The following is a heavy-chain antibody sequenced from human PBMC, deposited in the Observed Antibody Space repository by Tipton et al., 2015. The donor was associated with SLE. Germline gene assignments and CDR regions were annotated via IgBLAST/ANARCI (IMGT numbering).Heavy chain of an antibody. V-gene: IGHV4-59*12. CDR1: SGSISSNH. J-gene: IGHJ4*02. CDR3: ARDAVDGYRGGAVDS. CDR2: IYYSEST. Sequence: LRLSCIVSSGSISSNHWSWIRQPPGKGLEWIGYIYYSESTKYNPSLKSRATISVDTSKNQFSLKLGSVTAADTAAYYCARDAVDGYRGGAVDSWGQGTLVTVSS. D-gene: IGHD5-24*01.